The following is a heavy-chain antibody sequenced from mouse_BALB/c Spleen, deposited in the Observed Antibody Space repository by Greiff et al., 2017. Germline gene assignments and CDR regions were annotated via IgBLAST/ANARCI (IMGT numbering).Heavy chain of an antibody. CDR3: ARSEAY. CDR2: ISYSGST. CDR1: GYSITSDYA. V-gene: IGHV3-2*02. Sequence: ESGPGLVKPSQSLSLTCTVTGYSITSDYAWNWIRQFPGNKLEWMGYISYSGSTSYNPSLKSRISITRDTSKNQFFLQLNSVTTEDTATYYCARSEAYWGQGTLVTVSA. J-gene: IGHJ3*01.